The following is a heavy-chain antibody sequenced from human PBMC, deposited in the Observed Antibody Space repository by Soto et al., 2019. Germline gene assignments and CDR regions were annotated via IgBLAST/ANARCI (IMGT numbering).Heavy chain of an antibody. J-gene: IGHJ4*02. Sequence: ASVKVSCKASGYTFTSYDINWVRQATGQGFEWMGWMNPNSGNTGYAQKFQGRVTMTRNTSVSTAYMELSSLRSEDTAVYYCAGGGSGSYYIFDYWGQGTLVTVSS. V-gene: IGHV1-8*01. CDR3: AGGGSGSYYIFDY. CDR1: GYTFTSYD. D-gene: IGHD1-26*01. CDR2: MNPNSGNT.